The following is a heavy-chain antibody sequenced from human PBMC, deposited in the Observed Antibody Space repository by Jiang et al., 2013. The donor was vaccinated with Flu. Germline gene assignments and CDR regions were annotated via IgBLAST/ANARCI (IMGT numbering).Heavy chain of an antibody. CDR2: ISAYNGNT. V-gene: IGHV1-18*04. D-gene: IGHD3-22*01. J-gene: IGHJ6*02. Sequence: GAEVKKPGASVKVSCKASGYTFTSYGISWVRQAPGQGLEWMGWISAYNGNTNYAQKLQGRVTMTTDTSTSTAYMELRSLRSDDTAVYYCARAILNYYDSSGYYYYYGMDVWGQGTTGHRLL. CDR3: ARAILNYYDSSGYYYYYGMDV. CDR1: GYTFTSYG.